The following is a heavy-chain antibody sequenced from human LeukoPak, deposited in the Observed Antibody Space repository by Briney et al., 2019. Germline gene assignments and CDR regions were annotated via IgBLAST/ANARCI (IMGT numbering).Heavy chain of an antibody. Sequence: GGSLRLSCAASGFTFYTYSMNWVRQAPGKGLEWVSSISSSGTYTYYADSVKGRFTISRDNAKNSLYLQMNSLRAEDTAVYYCARGIAVAGYYYYMDVWGKGTTVTVSS. V-gene: IGHV3-21*01. CDR1: GFTFYTYS. CDR2: ISSSGTYT. J-gene: IGHJ6*03. D-gene: IGHD6-19*01. CDR3: ARGIAVAGYYYYMDV.